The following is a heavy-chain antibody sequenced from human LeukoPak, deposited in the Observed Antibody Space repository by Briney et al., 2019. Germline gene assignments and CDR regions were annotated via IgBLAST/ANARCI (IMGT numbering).Heavy chain of an antibody. D-gene: IGHD6-13*01. Sequence: PSETLYPTCAVYGGSFSGYYWSWIRQPPGKVLEWIGEINHSESTNYNPSLKSRVTISVDTSKNQFSLKLSSVTAADTAVYYCARGSLYSSSWPFDYWGQGTLVTVSS. J-gene: IGHJ4*02. CDR1: GGSFSGYY. V-gene: IGHV4-34*01. CDR3: ARGSLYSSSWPFDY. CDR2: INHSEST.